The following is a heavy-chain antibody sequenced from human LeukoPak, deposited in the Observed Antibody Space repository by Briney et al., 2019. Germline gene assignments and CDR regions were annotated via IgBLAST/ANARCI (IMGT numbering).Heavy chain of an antibody. CDR1: GYTFTGYY. Sequence: ASVKVSCKASGYTFTGYYMHWVRQAPGQGLEWMGWINPNSGGTNYAQKLQGRITMTTDTSTSTAYMELRSLRSDDTAVYYCARDLAGGSGYFDYWGQGTLVTVSS. V-gene: IGHV1-2*02. CDR2: INPNSGGT. D-gene: IGHD2-15*01. CDR3: ARDLAGGSGYFDY. J-gene: IGHJ4*02.